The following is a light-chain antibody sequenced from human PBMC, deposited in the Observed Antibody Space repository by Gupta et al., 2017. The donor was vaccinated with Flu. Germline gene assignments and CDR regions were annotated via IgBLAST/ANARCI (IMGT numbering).Light chain of an antibody. CDR1: QSVSTY. Sequence: PVPLSVSPGERATLSCRASQSVSTYLAWYQQRPGQAPRLLIYGASTRATGLPARFSGSGSGTEFTLTISSLQSEDFAIYFCQQENIWPGTFGQGTKVEIK. CDR3: QQENIWPGT. J-gene: IGKJ1*01. CDR2: GAS. V-gene: IGKV3-15*01.